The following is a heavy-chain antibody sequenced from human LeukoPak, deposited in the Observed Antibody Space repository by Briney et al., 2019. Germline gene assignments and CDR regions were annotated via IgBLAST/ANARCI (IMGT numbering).Heavy chain of an antibody. CDR1: GGSISSSNW. D-gene: IGHD2-2*01. J-gene: IGHJ4*02. V-gene: IGHV4-4*02. CDR3: ARRSVPAATVDY. CDR2: IYHSGSF. Sequence: SETLSLTCAVSGGSISSSNWWSWVRQPPGKGLEWIREIYHSGSFNYNPSLKSRVTISVDKSKNLFSLKLSSVTAADTAVYYCARRSVPAATVDYWGQGTLVTVSS.